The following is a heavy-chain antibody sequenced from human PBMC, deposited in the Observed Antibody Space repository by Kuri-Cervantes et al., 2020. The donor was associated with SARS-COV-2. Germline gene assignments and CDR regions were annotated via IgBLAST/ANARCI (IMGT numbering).Heavy chain of an antibody. CDR3: ARSSSSSVYYYYYMDV. CDR2: MNPNSGNT. V-gene: IGHV1-8*03. J-gene: IGHJ6*03. D-gene: IGHD6-6*01. CDR1: GYTFTGYY. Sequence: ASVKVSCKASGYTFTGYYMHWVRQAPGQGLEWMGWMNPNSGNTGYAQKFQGRVTITRNTSISTAYMELSSLRSEDTAVYYCARSSSSSVYYYYYMDVWGKGTTVTVSS.